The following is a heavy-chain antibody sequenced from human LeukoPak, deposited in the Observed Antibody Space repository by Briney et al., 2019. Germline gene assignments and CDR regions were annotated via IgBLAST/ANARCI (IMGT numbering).Heavy chain of an antibody. Sequence: SETLSLTCTVSGGSISSYYWTWIRQPPGKGLEWIGYVYYSGSTNYNPSLKSRVTMSVDTSKNQFSLKLSSVTAADTAVYYCARVHLDYFDYWGQGTLATVSS. CDR3: ARVHLDYFDY. CDR1: GGSISSYY. V-gene: IGHV4-59*12. D-gene: IGHD4/OR15-4a*01. J-gene: IGHJ4*02. CDR2: VYYSGST.